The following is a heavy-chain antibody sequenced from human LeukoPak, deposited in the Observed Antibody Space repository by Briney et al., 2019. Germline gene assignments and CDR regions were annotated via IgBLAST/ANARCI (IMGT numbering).Heavy chain of an antibody. D-gene: IGHD2-2*01. V-gene: IGHV3-48*01. CDR1: GFTISNAW. J-gene: IGHJ3*02. Sequence: GGSLRLSCAASGFTISNAWMSWVRQAPGKGLEWVSYISSSGSTIYYADSVKGRFTISRDNAKNSLYLQMNSLRAEATAVYYCARDIVVVPAAQIWGPSDALDIWGQGTMVTVSS. CDR2: ISSSGSTI. CDR3: ARDIVVVPAAQIWGPSDALDI.